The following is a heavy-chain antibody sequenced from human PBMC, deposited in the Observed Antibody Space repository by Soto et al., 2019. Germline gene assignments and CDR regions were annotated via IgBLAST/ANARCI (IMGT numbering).Heavy chain of an antibody. CDR3: ARGACYYDSSGYYGGPYYYGMDV. CDR2: IIPIFGTA. CDR1: GGTFSSYA. J-gene: IGHJ6*02. V-gene: IGHV1-69*06. D-gene: IGHD3-22*01. Sequence: SVKVSCKASGGTFSSYAISWVRQAPGQGLEWMGGIIPIFGTANYAQKFQGRVTITADKSTSTAYMELSSLRSEDTAVYYCARGACYYDSSGYYGGPYYYGMDVWGQGTTVTVSS.